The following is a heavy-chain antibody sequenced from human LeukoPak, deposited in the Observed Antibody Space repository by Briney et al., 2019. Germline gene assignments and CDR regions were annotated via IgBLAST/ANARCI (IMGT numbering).Heavy chain of an antibody. CDR1: GGSISSSSYY. CDR3: ARLRPNELAYYFDY. CDR2: IYYSGST. Sequence: SETLSLTCTVSGGSISSSSYYWGWIRQPPGKGLEWIGSIYYSGSTYYNPSLKSRVTISVDTSKNQFSLKLSSVTAADTAVYYCARLRPNELAYYFDYWGQGTLVTVSS. J-gene: IGHJ4*02. D-gene: IGHD3-3*02. V-gene: IGHV4-39*01.